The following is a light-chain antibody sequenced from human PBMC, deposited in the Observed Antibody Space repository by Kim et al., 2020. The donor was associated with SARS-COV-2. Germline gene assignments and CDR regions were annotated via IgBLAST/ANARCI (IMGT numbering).Light chain of an antibody. CDR1: QSFSVNY. J-gene: IGKJ2*01. V-gene: IGKV3-20*01. CDR2: GTS. Sequence: EIVLTQSPGTLSLSPGERATLSCRASQSFSVNYLAWYQHKLGQAPRLLIYGTSIRDTDIPDRFSGSGSGIDFTLTISRLEPEDFAVYYCHQYVSSPYTFGQGTKLEI. CDR3: HQYVSSPYT.